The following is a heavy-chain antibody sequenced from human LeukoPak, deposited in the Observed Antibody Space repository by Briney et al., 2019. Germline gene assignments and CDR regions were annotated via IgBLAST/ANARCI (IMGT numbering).Heavy chain of an antibody. CDR2: INPNSGGT. V-gene: IGHV1-2*02. J-gene: IGHJ4*02. CDR1: GYTFTGFY. D-gene: IGHD5-18*01. CDR3: ARGGGYSYGTF. Sequence: SVKVSCKVSGYTFTGFYMHCVRQAPGQGREWMGWINPNSGGTNYAQKFQGRVTMNRDTSISTAYMELSRLRSDDTAGYYCARGGGYSYGTFWGQGTLVTVSS.